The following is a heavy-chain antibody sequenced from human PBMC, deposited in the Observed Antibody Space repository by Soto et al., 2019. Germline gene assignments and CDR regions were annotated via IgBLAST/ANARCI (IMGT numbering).Heavy chain of an antibody. V-gene: IGHV4-59*01. CDR2: IYYSGST. Sequence: SETLSLTCTVSGGSISSYYWSWIRQPPGKGLEWIGYIYYSGSTNYNPSLKSRVTISVDTSKNQFSLKLSSVTAADTAVYYCARVWEAYCGGDCSPDAFDIWGQGTMVTVSS. CDR3: ARVWEAYCGGDCSPDAFDI. J-gene: IGHJ3*02. CDR1: GGSISSYY. D-gene: IGHD2-21*01.